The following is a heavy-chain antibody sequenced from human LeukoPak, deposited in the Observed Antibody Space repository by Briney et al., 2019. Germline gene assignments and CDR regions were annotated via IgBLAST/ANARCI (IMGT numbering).Heavy chain of an antibody. D-gene: IGHD5-12*01. Sequence: GASVKVSCKASGGTFSSYAISWVRQAPGQGLEWMGGIIPIFGTANYAQKFQGRVTITADESTSTAYMELSSLRSEDTAVYYCATPELYSGYDGKFDYWGQGTLVTVSS. CDR1: GGTFSSYA. J-gene: IGHJ4*02. CDR3: ATPELYSGYDGKFDY. CDR2: IIPIFGTA. V-gene: IGHV1-69*13.